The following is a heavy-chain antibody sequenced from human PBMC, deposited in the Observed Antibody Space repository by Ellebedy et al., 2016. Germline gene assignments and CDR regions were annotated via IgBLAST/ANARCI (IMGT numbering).Heavy chain of an antibody. D-gene: IGHD5-24*01. CDR1: GGSFSVYY. V-gene: IGHV4-34*01. CDR2: INHSGST. CDR3: PRVLRHGYSDY. J-gene: IGHJ4*02. Sequence: SETLSLTCAVSGGSFSVYYWNWIRQPPGKGLEWIGEINHSGSTNYNPSLKSRVPYSVDTAKNQSTLKLSSVTAADTAVYYCPRVLRHGYSDYWGRGTLVTVSS.